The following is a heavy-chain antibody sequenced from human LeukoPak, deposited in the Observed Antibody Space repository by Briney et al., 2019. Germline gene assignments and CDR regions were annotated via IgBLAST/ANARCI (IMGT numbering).Heavy chain of an antibody. CDR2: MNPNSGNT. CDR1: GYTFTSYD. Sequence: GASVTVSCKASGYTFTSYDINWVRQATGQGLEWMGWMNPNSGNTGYAQKFQGRVTMTRNTSISTAYMELSSLRSEDTAVYYCARDVVVPAAMSYYYYYYMDVWGKGTTVTISS. D-gene: IGHD2-2*01. J-gene: IGHJ6*03. CDR3: ARDVVVPAAMSYYYYYYMDV. V-gene: IGHV1-8*01.